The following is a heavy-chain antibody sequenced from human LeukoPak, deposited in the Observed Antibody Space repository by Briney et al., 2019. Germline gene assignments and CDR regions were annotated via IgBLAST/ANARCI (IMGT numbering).Heavy chain of an antibody. J-gene: IGHJ3*02. Sequence: SETLSLTCAVYGGSFSGYYWSWIRQPPGKGLEWIGEINHSGSTNYNPSLKSRVTISVDTSKNQFSLKLSSVTAADTAVYYCARVGFRRRYYYGSGSPPRAGAFDIWGQGTMVTVSS. CDR1: GGSFSGYY. V-gene: IGHV4-34*01. D-gene: IGHD3-10*01. CDR2: INHSGST. CDR3: ARVGFRRRYYYGSGSPPRAGAFDI.